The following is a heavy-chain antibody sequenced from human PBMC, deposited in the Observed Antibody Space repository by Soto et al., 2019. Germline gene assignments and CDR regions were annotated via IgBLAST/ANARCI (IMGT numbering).Heavy chain of an antibody. V-gene: IGHV1-69*02. Sequence: QVQLVQSGAEVKKPGSSVKVSCKASGDTFNFYTIHWVRQAPGLGLEWMGRFNPILSFSNSALKFQGRGTLTADKSTSTAYMGLSSLRSEDTAIYYCAPSFGSGSRAFTYWGQGALVTVSS. CDR3: APSFGSGSRAFTY. J-gene: IGHJ4*02. D-gene: IGHD3-10*01. CDR2: FNPILSFS. CDR1: GDTFNFYT.